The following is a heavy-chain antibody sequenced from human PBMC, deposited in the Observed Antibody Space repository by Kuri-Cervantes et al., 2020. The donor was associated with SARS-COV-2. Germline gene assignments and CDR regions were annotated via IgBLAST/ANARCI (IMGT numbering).Heavy chain of an antibody. CDR2: ISYDGKNK. CDR3: AKDRAGVHDF. V-gene: IGHV3-30*18. Sequence: GGSLRLSCVASGFNFSTSDMHWVRQAPGKGLEWVTFISYDGKNKKCLASGKGRFTISRDNSQNTLHLQTKSLRDEDTAIYYCAKDRAGVHDFWGQGTLVTVSS. CDR1: GFNFSTSD. D-gene: IGHD2-21*01. J-gene: IGHJ4*02.